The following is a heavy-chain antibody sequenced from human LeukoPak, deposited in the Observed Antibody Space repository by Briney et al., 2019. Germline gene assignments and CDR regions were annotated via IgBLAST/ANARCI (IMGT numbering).Heavy chain of an antibody. CDR1: GGTFSNYA. CDR2: IIPIFGIA. J-gene: IGHJ4*02. CDR3: ARDPYGGNSSVDY. Sequence: SVKVSCKASGGTFSNYAISWVRQAPGQGLEWMGRIIPIFGIANYAQKFQGRVTITADKSTSTAYMELSSLRSEDTAVYYCARDPYGGNSSVDYWGQGTLVTVSS. D-gene: IGHD4-23*01. V-gene: IGHV1-69*04.